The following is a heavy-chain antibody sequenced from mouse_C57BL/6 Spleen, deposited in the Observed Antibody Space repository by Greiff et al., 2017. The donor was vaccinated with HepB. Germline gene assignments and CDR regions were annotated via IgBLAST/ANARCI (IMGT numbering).Heavy chain of an antibody. V-gene: IGHV5-17*01. CDR2: ISSGSSTI. Sequence: EVKLVESGGGLVKPGGSLKLSCAASGFTFSDYGMHWVRQAPEKGLEWVAYISSGSSTIYYADTVKGRFTISRDNAKNTLFLQMTSLRSEDTAMYYCARGPGSRDYYAMDYWGQGTSVTVSS. CDR3: ARGPGSRDYYAMDY. D-gene: IGHD1-1*01. CDR1: GFTFSDYG. J-gene: IGHJ4*01.